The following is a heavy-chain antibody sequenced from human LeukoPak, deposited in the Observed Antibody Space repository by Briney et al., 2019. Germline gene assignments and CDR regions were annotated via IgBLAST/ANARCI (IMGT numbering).Heavy chain of an antibody. CDR3: AKDGFHDSSGYAAY. V-gene: IGHV3-23*01. Sequence: SGGSLRLSCAASGFPFSSDAMSWVRQAPGKGLEWVSAISGSGGSTYYADSVKGRFTISRDNSKNTLFLLMHSLRAEDTAVYYCAKDGFHDSSGYAAYWGQGTLVTVSS. CDR2: ISGSGGST. D-gene: IGHD3-22*01. CDR1: GFPFSSDA. J-gene: IGHJ4*02.